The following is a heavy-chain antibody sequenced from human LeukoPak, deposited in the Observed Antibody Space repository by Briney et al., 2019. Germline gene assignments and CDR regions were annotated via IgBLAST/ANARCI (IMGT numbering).Heavy chain of an antibody. Sequence: SETLSLTCTVSGGSISSSSYYWGWIRQPPGKGLEWIGSIYYSGSTYYNPSLKSRVTISVDTSKNQFSLKLRSVTAADTAVYYCARRGDSSGNDAFDIWGQGTMVTVSS. CDR3: ARRGDSSGNDAFDI. J-gene: IGHJ3*02. CDR1: GGSISSSSYY. CDR2: IYYSGST. D-gene: IGHD3-22*01. V-gene: IGHV4-39*01.